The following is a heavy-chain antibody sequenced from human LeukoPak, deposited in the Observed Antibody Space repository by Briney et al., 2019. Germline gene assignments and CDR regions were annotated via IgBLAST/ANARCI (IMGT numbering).Heavy chain of an antibody. D-gene: IGHD4-17*01. CDR1: GGSISSQF. Sequence: SETLSLTCTVSGGSISSQFWSWIRQPPGKGREWIAYIYYSGSTDYNPSLKSRVTISVDTSKNQFSLKLSSVTAADTAVYYCARQTMTTADAFDIWGQGTMVTVSS. V-gene: IGHV4-59*08. J-gene: IGHJ3*02. CDR2: IYYSGST. CDR3: ARQTMTTADAFDI.